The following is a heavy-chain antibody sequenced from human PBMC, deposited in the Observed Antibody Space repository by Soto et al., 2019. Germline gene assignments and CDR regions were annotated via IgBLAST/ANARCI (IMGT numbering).Heavy chain of an antibody. CDR3: VRGGSGATSGDLFDA. Sequence: QVQLVESGGGLVKPGGSLRLSCAASGFTFSDYYMSWIRQAPGKGLEWVSYIASSSSPIFYADSLQGRFTISRDNAKNSLYLQMNGLRDEDTAVYYCVRGGSGATSGDLFDAWGQGTVVTVSS. D-gene: IGHD3-10*01. J-gene: IGHJ3*01. CDR1: GFTFSDYY. CDR2: IASSSSPI. V-gene: IGHV3-11*04.